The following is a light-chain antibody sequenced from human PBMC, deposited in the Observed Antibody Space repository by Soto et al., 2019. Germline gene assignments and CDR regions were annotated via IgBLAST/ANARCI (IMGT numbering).Light chain of an antibody. CDR1: RTNIGTNY. V-gene: IGLV1-47*02. CDR3: SAWHDRLSLV. J-gene: IGLJ3*02. CDR2: AND. Sequence: QAVVTQPPSASGTPGQTVTIYCSGSRTNIGTNYVYWYQQFPGTAPKLLIFANDKRPSGVPERFSASKSGTSASLAISGLRSEAEAEYFSSAWHDRLSLVFGGGTKLTVL.